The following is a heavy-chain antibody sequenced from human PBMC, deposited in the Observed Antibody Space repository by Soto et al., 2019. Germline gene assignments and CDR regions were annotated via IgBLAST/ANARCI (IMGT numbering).Heavy chain of an antibody. D-gene: IGHD6-13*01. CDR1: GYTFTGYY. J-gene: IGHJ6*02. V-gene: IGHV1-2*04. CDR3: ARDRGSSWETYYYSGMDV. CDR2: INPNSGGT. Sequence: QVQLVQSGAEVKKPGASVKVSCKASGYTFTGYYMHWVRQAPGQGLEWMGWINPNSGGTNYAQKFQGWVTMTRDTSISTAYMELSRLRSDDTAVYYCARDRGSSWETYYYSGMDVWGQGTTVTVSS.